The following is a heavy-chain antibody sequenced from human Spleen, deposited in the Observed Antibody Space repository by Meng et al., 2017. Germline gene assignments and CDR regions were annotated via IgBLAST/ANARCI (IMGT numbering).Heavy chain of an antibody. V-gene: IGHV4-4*02. J-gene: IGHJ4*02. CDR2: IYHSGST. Sequence: QMPLRESGPGLVKPSATMSLTCAISGGSISSSFWWTWVRQPPGKGLEWIGEIYHSGSTNYSPSLKSRVTISVDTSKNQFSLRLSSVTAADTAVYYCGGYTGAHLSDWGQGILVTVSS. D-gene: IGHD5-12*01. CDR3: GGYTGAHLSD. CDR1: GGSISSSFW.